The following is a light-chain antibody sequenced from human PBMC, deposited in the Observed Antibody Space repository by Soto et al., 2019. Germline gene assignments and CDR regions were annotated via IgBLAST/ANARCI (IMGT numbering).Light chain of an antibody. Sequence: QSALTQPASVSGSPGQSIAISCTGTSGDVGGSDYVSWYQQHPGQAPKLMIYEVSNRPSGVSNRFSGSKSGNTASLTISGLQAEDEAYYYCNSYTTSSSPHWVFGGGTNLTVL. CDR1: SGDVGGSDY. CDR2: EVS. V-gene: IGLV2-14*03. J-gene: IGLJ3*02. CDR3: NSYTTSSSPHWV.